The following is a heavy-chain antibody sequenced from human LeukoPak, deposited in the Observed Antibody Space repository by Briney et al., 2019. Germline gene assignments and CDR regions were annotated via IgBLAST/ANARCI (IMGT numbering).Heavy chain of an antibody. CDR1: GFTFSSYA. CDR2: ISGSGGST. Sequence: PGGSLRLSCAASGFTFSSYAMSWVRQAPGKGLEWVSAISGSGGSTYYADSVKGRFTISRDNAKNSLYLQMNSLRAEDTAVYYCARDNSYGDYPGGWFDPWGQGTLVTVSS. V-gene: IGHV3-23*01. D-gene: IGHD4-17*01. CDR3: ARDNSYGDYPGGWFDP. J-gene: IGHJ5*02.